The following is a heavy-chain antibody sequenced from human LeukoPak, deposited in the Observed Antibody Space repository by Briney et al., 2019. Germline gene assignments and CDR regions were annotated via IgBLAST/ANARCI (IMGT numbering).Heavy chain of an antibody. CDR1: GFTFSSYW. J-gene: IGHJ6*03. Sequence: GGSLRLSCAASGFTFSSYWMSWVRQAPGKGLEWVANIKQDGSEKYYVDSVKGRFTISRDNAKNSLYLQMNSLRAEDTAVYYCARDPGYGSGSYWHYYYYMDVWGKGTTVTVSS. V-gene: IGHV3-7*01. CDR2: IKQDGSEK. D-gene: IGHD3-10*01. CDR3: ARDPGYGSGSYWHYYYYMDV.